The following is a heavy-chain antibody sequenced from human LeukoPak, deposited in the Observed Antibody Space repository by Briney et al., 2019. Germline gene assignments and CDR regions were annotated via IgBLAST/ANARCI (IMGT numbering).Heavy chain of an antibody. Sequence: PGGSLRLSCAASGFTFSSYWMSWVRQAPGKGLEWVANIKQDGSEIYYVDSVKGRFTISRDDAKNSLFLQMNSLRAEDTAVYYCARPLGYCSGGSCYPFDCWGQGVLVTVSS. CDR3: ARPLGYCSGGSCYPFDC. J-gene: IGHJ4*02. CDR2: IKQDGSEI. V-gene: IGHV3-7*05. CDR1: GFTFSSYW. D-gene: IGHD2-15*01.